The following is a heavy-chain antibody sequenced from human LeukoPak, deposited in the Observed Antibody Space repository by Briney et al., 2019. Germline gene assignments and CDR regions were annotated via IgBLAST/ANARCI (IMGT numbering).Heavy chain of an antibody. CDR1: GFTFNTYS. CDR2: ISGSGGST. Sequence: PGGSLRLSCEASGFTFNTYSMNWARQAPGKGLEWVSAISGSGGSTYYADSVKGRFTISRDNSKNTLYLQMNSLRAEDTAVYYCARDGKYGDPYDYWGQGTLVTVSS. D-gene: IGHD4-17*01. CDR3: ARDGKYGDPYDY. J-gene: IGHJ4*02. V-gene: IGHV3-23*01.